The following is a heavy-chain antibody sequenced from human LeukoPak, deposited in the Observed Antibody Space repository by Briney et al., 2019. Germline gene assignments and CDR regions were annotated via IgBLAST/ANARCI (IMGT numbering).Heavy chain of an antibody. Sequence: GSSVKVSCKASGGTFSSYAISWVRQAPGQGLEWMGGIIPIFGTANYAQKFQGRVTITTDESTSTAYMELSSLRSEDTAVYYCARHYTTTGRYYYYMDVWGKGTTVTVSS. CDR2: IIPIFGTA. J-gene: IGHJ6*03. V-gene: IGHV1-69*05. CDR1: GGTFSSYA. CDR3: ARHYTTTGRYYYYMDV. D-gene: IGHD3-3*01.